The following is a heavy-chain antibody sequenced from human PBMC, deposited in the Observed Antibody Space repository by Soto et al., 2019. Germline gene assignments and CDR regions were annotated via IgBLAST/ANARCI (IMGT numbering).Heavy chain of an antibody. D-gene: IGHD2-8*01. J-gene: IGHJ6*02. CDR3: TRGNGVGRFGMDV. CDR1: GFTFGDYA. CDR2: IRSKAYGGTT. V-gene: IGHV3-49*03. Sequence: PGGSLRLSCTASGFTFGDYAMSWFRQAPGKGLEWVGFIRSKAYGGTTEYAASVKGRFTISRDDSKSIAYLQMNSLKTEDTAVYYCTRGNGVGRFGMDVWGQGTTVTVSS.